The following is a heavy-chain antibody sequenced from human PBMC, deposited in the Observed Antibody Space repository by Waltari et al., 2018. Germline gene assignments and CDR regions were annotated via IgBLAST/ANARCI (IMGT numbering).Heavy chain of an antibody. V-gene: IGHV3-7*01. J-gene: IGHJ3*02. D-gene: IGHD2-15*01. Sequence: EVQLVESGGDLVQPGGSLRLSCAASDFTFNTYWMNWVRQAPGKGLGWVPNIHPNGIGKYYVDSVKGRFSISRDNAKKSLYLQMDSLRADDTGFYYCTRGGFCSGGRCDSAAFDIWGQGTMVTVSS. CDR1: DFTFNTYW. CDR3: TRGGFCSGGRCDSAAFDI. CDR2: IHPNGIGK.